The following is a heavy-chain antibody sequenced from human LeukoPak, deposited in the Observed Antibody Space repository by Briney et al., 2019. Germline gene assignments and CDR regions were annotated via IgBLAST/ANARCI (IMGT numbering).Heavy chain of an antibody. CDR1: GGSFNGYY. V-gene: IGHV4-34*01. J-gene: IGHJ4*02. CDR2: NNHSGST. CDR3: ARASKGEQDGLIGGFDY. Sequence: PSETLSLTCAVYGGSFNGYYWSWIRQPPGKGLEWIVENNHSGSTNYHPSLKSRVTISVDTSKNQFSLKLSSVTAADTAVYYCARASKGEQDGLIGGFDYWGQGTLVTVSS. D-gene: IGHD3-16*01.